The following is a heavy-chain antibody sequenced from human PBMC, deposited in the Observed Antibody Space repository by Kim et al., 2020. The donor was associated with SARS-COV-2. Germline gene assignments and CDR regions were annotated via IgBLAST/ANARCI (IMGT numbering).Heavy chain of an antibody. V-gene: IGHV3-13*01. Sequence: GGSLRLSCAASGFTFSSYDMHWVRQATGKGLEWVSAIGTAGDTYYPGSVKGRFTISRENAKNSLYLQMNSLRAGDTAVYYCARDRYYYGSRSLYYYYDGMDVWGQGTTVTVSS. CDR3: ARDRYYYGSRSLYYYYDGMDV. D-gene: IGHD3-10*01. CDR1: GFTFSSYD. J-gene: IGHJ6*02. CDR2: IGTAGDT.